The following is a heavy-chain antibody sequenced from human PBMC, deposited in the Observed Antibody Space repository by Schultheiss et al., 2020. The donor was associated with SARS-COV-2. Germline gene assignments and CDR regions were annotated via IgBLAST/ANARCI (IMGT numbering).Heavy chain of an antibody. CDR3: ARVGSSSSEGSVYYYYYYMDV. Sequence: SETLSLTCTVSGGSISSYYWSWIRQPAGKGLEWIGYIYYSGSTNYNPSLKSRVTMSVDTSKNQFSLKLSSVTAADTAVYYCARVGSSSSEGSVYYYYYYMDVWGKGTTVTVSS. D-gene: IGHD6-6*01. V-gene: IGHV4-59*08. CDR1: GGSISSYY. J-gene: IGHJ6*03. CDR2: IYYSGST.